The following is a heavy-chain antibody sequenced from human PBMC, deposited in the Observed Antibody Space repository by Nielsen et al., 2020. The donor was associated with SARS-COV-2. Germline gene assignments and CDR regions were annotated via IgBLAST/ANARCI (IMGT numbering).Heavy chain of an antibody. V-gene: IGHV4-4*02. CDR1: GGSISSSNW. CDR3: ARTRERVGASFDY. J-gene: IGHJ4*02. CDR2: IYHSGST. D-gene: IGHD1-26*01. Sequence: SETLSLTCAVSGGSISSSNWWSWVRQPPGKGLEWIGEIYHSGSTNYNPSLKSRVTISVDKSKNQFSLKLSSVTAADTAVYYCARTRERVGASFDYWGQGTLVTVSS.